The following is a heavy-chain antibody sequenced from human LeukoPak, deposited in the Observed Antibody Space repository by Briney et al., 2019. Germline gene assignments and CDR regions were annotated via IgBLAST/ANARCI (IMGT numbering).Heavy chain of an antibody. Sequence: SGTLSLTCTVSGGSINNYYWSWIRQPPGKGLEWIGYIYYRGSTSYNPSLKSRVTISVDTSKNQFSLKLSSVTAADTAVYYCARCPYSSSTLFDFWGQGTLVTVSS. CDR1: GGSINNYY. CDR2: IYYRGST. CDR3: ARCPYSSSTLFDF. V-gene: IGHV4-59*07. D-gene: IGHD6-6*01. J-gene: IGHJ4*02.